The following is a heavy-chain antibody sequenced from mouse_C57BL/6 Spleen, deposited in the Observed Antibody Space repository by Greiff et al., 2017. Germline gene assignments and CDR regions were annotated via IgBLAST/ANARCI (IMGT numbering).Heavy chain of an antibody. D-gene: IGHD2-1*01. CDR3: AREGNYVEAMDY. J-gene: IGHJ4*01. CDR1: GYAFTNYL. Sequence: QVQLQQSGAELVRPGTSVKVSCKASGYAFTNYLIEWVKQRPGQGLEWIGGINPGSGGTNYNEKLKGKATLTADKSSSTAYMQLSSLTSEDSAVYFCAREGNYVEAMDYWGQGTSVTVSS. CDR2: INPGSGGT. V-gene: IGHV1-54*01.